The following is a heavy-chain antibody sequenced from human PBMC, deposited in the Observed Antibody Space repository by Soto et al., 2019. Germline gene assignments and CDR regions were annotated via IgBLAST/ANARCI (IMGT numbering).Heavy chain of an antibody. CDR2: IYDSGST. D-gene: IGHD2-15*01. Sequence: SDTLSLTCTVSGGSISSSYWSWIRQPPGKGLEWIGYIYDSGSTYYNSSLKSRVTMSVDTSKNQFSLNLSSVTAADTAVYYCARKLIYWGQGTPVTVSS. CDR3: ARKLIY. J-gene: IGHJ4*02. CDR1: GGSISSSY. V-gene: IGHV4-59*08.